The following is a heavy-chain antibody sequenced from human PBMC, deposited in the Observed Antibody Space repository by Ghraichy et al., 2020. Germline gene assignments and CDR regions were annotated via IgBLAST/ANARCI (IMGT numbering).Heavy chain of an antibody. J-gene: IGHJ4*02. CDR3: ARDLGGGWYFDY. CDR2: IKKDGSEK. Sequence: GGSLRLTCAASGFTFSGYWMSWVRQAPGKGLEWVTNIKKDGSEKYYVGSVKGRFTISRDNAKNSLDLQMNSLRAEDTAVYYCARDLGGGWYFDYWGQGALVTVSS. D-gene: IGHD6-19*01. V-gene: IGHV3-7*01. CDR1: GFTFSGYW.